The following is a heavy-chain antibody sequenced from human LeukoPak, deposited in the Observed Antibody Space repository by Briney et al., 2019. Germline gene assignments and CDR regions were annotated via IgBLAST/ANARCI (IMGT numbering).Heavy chain of an antibody. Sequence: GESLKISCKGSEYSFTSYWIGWVRQTPRKGLERMGIIYPGDSDTRYSPSFQGQVTISADKSISTAYLQWSSLKASDTSMYYCASINYYDCCACSCYFDYWGQGTMVTVSS. V-gene: IGHV5-51*01. CDR2: IYPGDSDT. CDR3: ASINYYDCCACSCYFDY. D-gene: IGHD3-22*01. J-gene: IGHJ4*02. CDR1: EYSFTSYW.